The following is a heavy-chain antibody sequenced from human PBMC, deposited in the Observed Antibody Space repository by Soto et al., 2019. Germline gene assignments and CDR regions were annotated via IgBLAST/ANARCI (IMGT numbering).Heavy chain of an antibody. CDR3: AKRRTHESGWYNDYFDY. V-gene: IGHV3-23*01. Sequence: EVQLLESGGGLVQPGGSLRLSCAASGFTFSSYAMSWVRQAPGKGLEWVSAISGSGGSTYYADSVKGRFTISRDNSKNTLYLQMNSLRAEDTAVYYCAKRRTHESGWYNDYFDYWGQGTLVTVSS. J-gene: IGHJ4*02. D-gene: IGHD6-19*01. CDR1: GFTFSSYA. CDR2: ISGSGGST.